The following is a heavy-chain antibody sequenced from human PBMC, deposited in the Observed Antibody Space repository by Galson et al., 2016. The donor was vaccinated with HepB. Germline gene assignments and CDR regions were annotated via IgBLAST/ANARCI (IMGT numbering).Heavy chain of an antibody. V-gene: IGHV1-69*04. D-gene: IGHD3-22*01. CDR1: GGTSSNYA. Sequence: SVKVSCKASGGTSSNYAINWVRQAPGQGLEWMGRIIPIFDSANYAQKFQDRVAITVDKSTNTAYMELSSLRSEDTAVFYCARQDSYDSTGLDYWGQGTLVTVSS. J-gene: IGHJ4*02. CDR3: ARQDSYDSTGLDY. CDR2: IIPIFDSA.